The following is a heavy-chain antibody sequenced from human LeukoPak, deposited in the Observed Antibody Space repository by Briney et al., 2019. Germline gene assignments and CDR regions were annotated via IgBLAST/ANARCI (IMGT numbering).Heavy chain of an antibody. Sequence: VASVKVSCKASGGTFSSYAISWVRQAPGQGLEWMGGIIPIFGTANYAQKFQGRVTITADESTSTAYMELSSLRSEDTAVYYCARRGRGYNWFDPWGQGTLVTVSS. CDR2: IIPIFGTA. V-gene: IGHV1-69*01. D-gene: IGHD1-26*01. CDR3: ARRGRGYNWFDP. CDR1: GGTFSSYA. J-gene: IGHJ5*02.